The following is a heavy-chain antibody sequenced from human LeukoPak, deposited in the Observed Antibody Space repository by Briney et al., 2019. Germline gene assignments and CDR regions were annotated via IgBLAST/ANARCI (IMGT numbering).Heavy chain of an antibody. D-gene: IGHD4-23*01. Sequence: GGSLRLSCAASGLTFSIYGMTWVRQAPGKGLEWVSSISSSSSYIYYADSVKGRFTISRDNAKNSLYLQMNSLRAEDTAVYYCARDYGGSSPFDYWGQGTLVTVSS. CDR3: ARDYGGSSPFDY. CDR2: ISSSSSYI. CDR1: GLTFSIYG. J-gene: IGHJ4*02. V-gene: IGHV3-21*01.